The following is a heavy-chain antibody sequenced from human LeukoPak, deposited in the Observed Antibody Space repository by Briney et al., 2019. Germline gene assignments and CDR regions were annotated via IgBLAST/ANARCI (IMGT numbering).Heavy chain of an antibody. D-gene: IGHD3-10*01. Sequence: GSLRLSCAASGFTFSSYEMNWVRQAPGKGLEWVSYISSSGSTIYYADSVKGRFTISRDNAKNSLYLQMNSLRAEDAAVYYCARARQSRGDYWGQGTLVTVSS. J-gene: IGHJ4*02. CDR3: ARARQSRGDY. CDR1: GFTFSSYE. CDR2: ISSSGSTI. V-gene: IGHV3-48*03.